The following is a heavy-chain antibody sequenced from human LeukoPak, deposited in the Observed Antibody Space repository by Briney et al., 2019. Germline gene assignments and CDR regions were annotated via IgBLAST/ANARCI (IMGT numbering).Heavy chain of an antibody. D-gene: IGHD1-26*01. CDR3: ARYSGSPAYYYYGMDV. J-gene: IGHJ6*02. CDR1: GYTFTSYG. Sequence: ASVKVSCKASGYTFTSYGISWVRQAPGQGLEWMGWISAYNGNTNYAQKLQGRVTMTTDTSTSTAHMELRSLRSDDTAVYYCARYSGSPAYYYYGMDVWGQGTTVTVSS. V-gene: IGHV1-18*01. CDR2: ISAYNGNT.